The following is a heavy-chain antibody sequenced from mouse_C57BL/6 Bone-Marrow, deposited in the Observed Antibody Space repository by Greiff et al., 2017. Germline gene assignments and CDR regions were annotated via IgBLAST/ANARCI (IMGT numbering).Heavy chain of an antibody. Sequence: QVQLQQSGPGLVQPSQCLSITCTVSGFSLTSYGVHWVRQSPGKGLEWLGVIWSGGSTDYNAAFISRLSTSKDDTKSHALFHLHRLQPAETAVYYGARRGFAYWGQGTLVTVSA. CDR3: ARRGFAY. V-gene: IGHV2-2*01. CDR2: IWSGGST. J-gene: IGHJ3*01. CDR1: GFSLTSYG.